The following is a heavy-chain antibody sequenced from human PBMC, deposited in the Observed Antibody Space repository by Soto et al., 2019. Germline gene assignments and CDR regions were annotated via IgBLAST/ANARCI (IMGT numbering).Heavy chain of an antibody. D-gene: IGHD3-10*01. CDR3: ARESGSGSYYKGGSYFDY. CDR2: IYYSGST. J-gene: IGHJ4*02. CDR1: GGSISSYH. V-gene: IGHV4-59*01. Sequence: ETLSLTCTVSGGSISSYHWSWIRQPPGKGLEWIGYIYYSGSTNYNPSLKSRVTISVDTSKNQFSLKLSSVTAADTAVYYCARESGSGSYYKGGSYFDYWGQGTLVTVSS.